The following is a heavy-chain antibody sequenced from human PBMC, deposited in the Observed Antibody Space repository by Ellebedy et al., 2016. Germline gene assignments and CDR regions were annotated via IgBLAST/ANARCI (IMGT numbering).Heavy chain of an antibody. CDR3: ARDEGGSGSLSY. CDR2: MYYSGST. V-gene: IGHV4-59*12. J-gene: IGHJ4*02. D-gene: IGHD3-10*01. CDR1: GGSISSFY. Sequence: SETLSLTCTVSGGSISSFYWSWIRQPPGKALEWIGYMYYSGSTNYNPSLKSRVTISVDTSKNQFSLKLTSVTAADTAVYYCARDEGGSGSLSYWGQGTLVTVSS.